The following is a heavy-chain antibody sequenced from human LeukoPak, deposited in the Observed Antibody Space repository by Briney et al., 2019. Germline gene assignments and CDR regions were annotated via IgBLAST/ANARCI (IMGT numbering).Heavy chain of an antibody. Sequence: GGALRLSCAASVFTFSSYLMSCVRQAPPEGREWVAVISYDGRYKSHEESVTGRSAIYRENSKNTLYLPIDSLRPEDTAVYYCPRAPLHSNGWSFDYWGEGTLVTVSS. CDR3: PRAPLHSNGWSFDY. D-gene: IGHD6-19*01. CDR1: VFTFSSYL. J-gene: IGHJ4*02. CDR2: ISYDGRYK. V-gene: IGHV3-30*03.